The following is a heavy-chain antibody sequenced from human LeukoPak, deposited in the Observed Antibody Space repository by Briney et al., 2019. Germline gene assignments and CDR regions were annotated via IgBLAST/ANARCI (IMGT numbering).Heavy chain of an antibody. D-gene: IGHD4-17*01. CDR2: INTDGRSA. CDR3: FGRSSEGETTVTVHDY. J-gene: IGHJ4*02. Sequence: GGSLRLSCAASGFTLNTYWMHWVRQDAGKGLVWVARINTDGRSASYADPVKGRFTLSRANSKNSLYLQMNSLRTEDTALYYCFGRSSEGETTVTVHDYWGQGTLVTVSS. CDR1: GFTLNTYW. V-gene: IGHV3-74*01.